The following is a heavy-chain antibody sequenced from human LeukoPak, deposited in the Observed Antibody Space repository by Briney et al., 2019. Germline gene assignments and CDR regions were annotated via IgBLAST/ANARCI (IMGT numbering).Heavy chain of an antibody. CDR2: ISSSGSTI. D-gene: IGHD3-9*01. J-gene: IGHJ4*02. Sequence: PGGSLRLSCAASGFTFSSYEMNWVRQAPGKGLEWVSYISSSGSTIYYADSVKGRFTISRDNAKNSLYLQMNSLRAEDTAVYYCARDFYDILTGYLGYYFDYWGQGTLVTVSS. CDR3: ARDFYDILTGYLGYYFDY. V-gene: IGHV3-48*03. CDR1: GFTFSSYE.